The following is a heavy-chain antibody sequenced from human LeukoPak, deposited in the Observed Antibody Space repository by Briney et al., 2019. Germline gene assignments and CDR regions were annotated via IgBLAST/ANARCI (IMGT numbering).Heavy chain of an antibody. J-gene: IGHJ4*02. CDR1: GGSFSGYS. D-gene: IGHD2-21*02. CDR3: ARWTTCGGDCHILDY. V-gene: IGHV4-34*01. Sequence: SETLSLTCAVYGGSFSGYSWTWIRQTPGKGLEWIGDINHRGSTNYNPSLKSRVTISVDTSKNQFFLKLNSVTAADTAVYYCARWTTCGGDCHILDYWGQGILVTVSS. CDR2: INHRGST.